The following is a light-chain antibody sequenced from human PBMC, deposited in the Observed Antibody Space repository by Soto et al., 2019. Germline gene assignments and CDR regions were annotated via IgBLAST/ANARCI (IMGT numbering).Light chain of an antibody. CDR3: QQRSNWPRGT. CDR1: QSVSNNY. CDR2: GAS. Sequence: EIVLTQSPGTLSLSPGEGATLACRASQSVSNNYLAWYQQKPGQAPRLILYGASNRATGIPDRFSGSGSGTDFTLTISRLEPEDFAVYYCQQRSNWPRGTFGQGTKVDIK. J-gene: IGKJ1*01. V-gene: IGKV3D-20*02.